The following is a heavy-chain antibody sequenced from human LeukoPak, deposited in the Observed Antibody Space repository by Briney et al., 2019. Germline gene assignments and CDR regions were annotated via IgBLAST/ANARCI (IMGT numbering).Heavy chain of an antibody. D-gene: IGHD3-10*01. CDR2: IFYSGSA. V-gene: IGHV4-30-4*07. J-gene: IGHJ4*02. CDR3: AREGLGSGLFDY. CDR1: GGSISSGGYS. Sequence: PSETLSLTCAVSGGSISSGGYSWSWIRQPPGKGLEWIGYIFYSGSAYYNPSLKSRFTISVDTSKNQFSLKLSSVTAADTAVYYCAREGLGSGLFDYWGQGALVTVSS.